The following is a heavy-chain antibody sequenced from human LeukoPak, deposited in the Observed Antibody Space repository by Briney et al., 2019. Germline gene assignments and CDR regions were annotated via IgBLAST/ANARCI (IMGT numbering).Heavy chain of an antibody. CDR2: IYYSGST. J-gene: IGHJ4*02. Sequence: SETLSLTCTVSGGSISNYYWSWIRQPPGKGLEWIGYIYYSGSTNYNPSLKSRVTISVDTSKNQFSLKLSSVTAADTAVYYCAREDDYYGSGSYGGYWGQGTLVTVSS. D-gene: IGHD3-10*01. CDR1: GGSISNYY. V-gene: IGHV4-59*12. CDR3: AREDDYYGSGSYGGY.